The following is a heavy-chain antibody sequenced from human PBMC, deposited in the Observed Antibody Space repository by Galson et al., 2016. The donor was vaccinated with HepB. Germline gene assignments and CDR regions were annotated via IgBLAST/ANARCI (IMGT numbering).Heavy chain of an antibody. CDR2: IIPLTGIP. CDR3: ARAEISGQNYYYGVDV. D-gene: IGHD3/OR15-3a*01. Sequence: SVKVSCKASGGTFITHGISWVRQAPGQGLEWMGAIIPLTGIPNYAQKFQGRLTITADKSTTTAHMELSSLRSEDTAVCYCARAEISGQNYYYGVDVWGQGTTVAVSS. J-gene: IGHJ6*02. CDR1: GGTFITHG. V-gene: IGHV1-69*10.